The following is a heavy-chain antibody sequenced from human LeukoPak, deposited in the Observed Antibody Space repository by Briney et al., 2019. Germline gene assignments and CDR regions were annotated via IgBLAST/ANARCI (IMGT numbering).Heavy chain of an antibody. Sequence: PSETLSLTCAVYGGSFSGYYWSWIRQPPGKGLEWIGEINHSGSTNYNPSLKSRVTISVDTSKNQFSLKLSSVTAADTAVYYCAGENRVVPAAPYRSRHYGMDVWGQGTTVTVSS. V-gene: IGHV4-34*01. D-gene: IGHD2-2*01. CDR2: INHSGST. CDR1: GGSFSGYY. J-gene: IGHJ6*02. CDR3: AGENRVVPAAPYRSRHYGMDV.